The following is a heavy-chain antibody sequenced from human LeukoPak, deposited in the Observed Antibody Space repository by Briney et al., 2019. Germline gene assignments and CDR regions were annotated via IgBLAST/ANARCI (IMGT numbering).Heavy chain of an antibody. CDR3: ARVPSSGYFDY. Sequence: KPSEALSLTCTVSGGSISSYYWSWIRQPPGKGLEWIGYIYYSGSTNYNPSLKSRVTISVDTSKNQFSLKLSSVTAADTAVYYCARVPSSGYFDYWGQGTLVTVSS. CDR2: IYYSGST. CDR1: GGSISSYY. V-gene: IGHV4-59*01. D-gene: IGHD3-22*01. J-gene: IGHJ4*02.